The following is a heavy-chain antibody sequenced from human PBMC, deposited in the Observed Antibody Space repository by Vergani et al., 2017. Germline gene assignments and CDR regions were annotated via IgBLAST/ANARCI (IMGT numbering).Heavy chain of an antibody. J-gene: IGHJ5*02. CDR2: ISYDGDRR. D-gene: IGHD6-13*01. CDR1: GFSFRGHG. V-gene: IGHV3-30*03. CDR3: AGSAAGTGWFDP. Sequence: QVHLVESGGGVVQPGRSLTLSCVASGFSFRGHGMHWVRQAPGKGLEWVAMISYDGDRRDYGDFAKGRFTISRDSSKTVYLQMNSLRAEDTAVYYCAGSAAGTGWFDPWGQGTLVTVSS.